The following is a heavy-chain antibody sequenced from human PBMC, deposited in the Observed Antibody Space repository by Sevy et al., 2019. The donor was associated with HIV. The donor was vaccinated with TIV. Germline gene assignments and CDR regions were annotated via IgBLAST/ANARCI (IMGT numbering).Heavy chain of an antibody. D-gene: IGHD4-17*01. V-gene: IGHV3-33*01. J-gene: IGHJ4*02. Sequence: GGSLRLSCAASGFTFSTYGMHWVRQAPGKGLEWVAFIWFGGSNKYYADSVKGRFTISRDIAKNTLHLQMNSLRVEDTAVYYCARDLEFYDYGDYGPAFMPDYWGQGTMVTVSS. CDR1: GFTFSTYG. CDR3: ARDLEFYDYGDYGPAFMPDY. CDR2: IWFGGSNK.